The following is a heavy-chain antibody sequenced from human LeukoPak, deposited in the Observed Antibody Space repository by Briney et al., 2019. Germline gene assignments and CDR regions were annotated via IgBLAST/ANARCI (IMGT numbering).Heavy chain of an antibody. V-gene: IGHV3-9*01. CDR1: GFAFADYA. J-gene: IGHJ4*02. D-gene: IGHD3-16*01. CDR2: ISWNSGSI. CDR3: ARVPTFGGKDY. Sequence: GGSLRLSCAASGFAFADYAMHWVRQAPGKGLEGVSGISWNSGSIGYADSVKGRFTISRDNAKNSLYLQMNSRRAEDTAVYYWARVPTFGGKDYWGQGTLVTVSS.